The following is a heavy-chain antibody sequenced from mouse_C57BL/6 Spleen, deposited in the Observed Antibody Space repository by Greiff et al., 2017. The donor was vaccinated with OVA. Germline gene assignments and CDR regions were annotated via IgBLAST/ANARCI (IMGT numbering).Heavy chain of an antibody. CDR3: ARDPGTMVTTRYFDV. J-gene: IGHJ1*03. CDR2: ISYDGSN. D-gene: IGHD2-2*01. Sequence: EVQLVESGPGLVKPSQSLSLTCSVTGYSITSGYYWNWIRQFPGNKLEWMGYISYDGSNNYNPSLKNRISITRDTSKNQFFLKLNSVTTEDTATYYCARDPGTMVTTRYFDVWGTGTTVTVSS. V-gene: IGHV3-6*01. CDR1: GYSITSGYY.